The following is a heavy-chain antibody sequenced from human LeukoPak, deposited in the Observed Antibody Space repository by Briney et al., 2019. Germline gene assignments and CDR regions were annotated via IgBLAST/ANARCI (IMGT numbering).Heavy chain of an antibody. CDR3: ARGLGKGSSDY. D-gene: IGHD6-6*01. Sequence: PGGSLRLSCAASGFTFSSYAMSWVRQAPGKGLEWVSTVSVSGGSTYYADSVKGRFTISRDNARNSLFLQMNSLTADDTAVYYCARGLGKGSSDYWGQGTLVTVSS. J-gene: IGHJ4*02. CDR2: VSVSGGST. V-gene: IGHV3-23*01. CDR1: GFTFSSYA.